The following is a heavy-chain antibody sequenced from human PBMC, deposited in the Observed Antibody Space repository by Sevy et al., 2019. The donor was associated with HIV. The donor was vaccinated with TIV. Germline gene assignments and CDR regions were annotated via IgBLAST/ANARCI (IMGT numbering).Heavy chain of an antibody. J-gene: IGHJ6*02. CDR1: GLTFSSYW. Sequence: GGSLRLSCAASGLTFSSYWMHWVRQAPGKGLVWVSRINSDGSSTSYADSVKGRFTIPRDNAKNTLYLQRNSLRAEDTDVYYCVRQRGDTVVLPDVLPDYGMDVWGQGTTVTVSS. CDR2: INSDGSST. V-gene: IGHV3-74*01. CDR3: VRQRGDTVVLPDVLPDYGMDV. D-gene: IGHD2-2*01.